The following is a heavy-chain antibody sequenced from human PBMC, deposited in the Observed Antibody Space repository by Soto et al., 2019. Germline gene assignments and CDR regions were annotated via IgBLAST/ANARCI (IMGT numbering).Heavy chain of an antibody. CDR3: ASPSRYCSSTSCYLIGMDV. CDR2: IIPIFGTA. D-gene: IGHD2-2*01. Sequence: SVKVSCKVSGYTLTELSMHWVRQAPGKGLEWMGGIIPIFGTANYAQKFQGRVTITADESTSTAYMELSSLRSEDTAVYYCASPSRYCSSTSCYLIGMDVWGQGTTVTVSS. CDR1: GYTLTELS. V-gene: IGHV1-69*13. J-gene: IGHJ6*02.